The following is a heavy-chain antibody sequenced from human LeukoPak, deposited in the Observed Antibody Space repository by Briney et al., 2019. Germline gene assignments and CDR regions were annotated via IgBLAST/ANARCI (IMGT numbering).Heavy chain of an antibody. CDR2: IYHSGST. Sequence: SETLSLTCTVSGGSVTSYYWSWIRQPPGKGLEWIGHIYHSGSTNSNPSLKSRVTMSVDTSKNQLSLKLSSVTAADTAVYYCATIKSGGGSFDTWGQGTMVTVSS. D-gene: IGHD3-16*01. CDR3: ATIKSGGGSFDT. V-gene: IGHV4-59*02. CDR1: GGSVTSYY. J-gene: IGHJ3*02.